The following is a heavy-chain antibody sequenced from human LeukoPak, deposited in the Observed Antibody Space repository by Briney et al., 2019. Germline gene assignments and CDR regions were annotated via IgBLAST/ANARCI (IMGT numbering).Heavy chain of an antibody. J-gene: IGHJ4*02. V-gene: IGHV3-66*01. D-gene: IGHD6-13*01. CDR3: AGTDPRSSSWSTSDY. CDR1: GFTVSSNY. Sequence: PGGSLRLSCAASGFTVSSNYMTCVRQAPGKGLEWVSIIYSGGSTYYADSVKGRFTISRDNSKNTLYLQMNSLRVEDTAVYYCAGTDPRSSSWSTSDYWGQGTLVTVSS. CDR2: IYSGGST.